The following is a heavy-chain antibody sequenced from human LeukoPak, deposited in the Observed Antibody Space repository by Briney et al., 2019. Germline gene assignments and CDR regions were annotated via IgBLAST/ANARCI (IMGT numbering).Heavy chain of an antibody. D-gene: IGHD2/OR15-2a*01. J-gene: IGHJ5*02. CDR3: AREVIEDWFNP. CDR2: IYYSGST. CDR1: GGSISSGAYY. Sequence: PSETLSLTCTVSGGSISSGAYYWNWIRQHPGKGLEWIGYIYYSGSTYYNPSLKSRVTMSVDTSKNQFSLKLSSVTAADTAVYYCAREVIEDWFNPWGQGTLVTVSS. V-gene: IGHV4-31*03.